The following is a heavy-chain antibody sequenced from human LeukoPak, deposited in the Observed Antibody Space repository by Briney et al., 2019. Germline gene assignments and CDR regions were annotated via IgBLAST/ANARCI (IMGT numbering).Heavy chain of an antibody. V-gene: IGHV3-11*01. CDR2: ISGSGSII. Sequence: KSGGSLRLSCAASGFTFSDYYMGWIRQAPGKGLEWVSYISGSGSIIFYADSVKGRFTISRDNAKNSLFLQMNSLRAEDTAVYYCGRDFGLIGTKRSFDIWGQGTVVAVSS. CDR1: GFTFSDYY. CDR3: GRDFGLIGTKRSFDI. J-gene: IGHJ3*02. D-gene: IGHD1-7*01.